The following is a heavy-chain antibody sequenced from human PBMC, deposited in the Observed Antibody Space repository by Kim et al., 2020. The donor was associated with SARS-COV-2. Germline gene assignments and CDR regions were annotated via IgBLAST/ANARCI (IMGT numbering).Heavy chain of an antibody. V-gene: IGHV3-23*01. CDR3: AKDSITPGPPLKV. D-gene: IGHD3-10*01. Sequence: YADSRKGRFTICRENSKNTLYLQMNSLRAEDTAVYYCAKDSITPGPPLKVGGQGTLVTVSS. J-gene: IGHJ4*02.